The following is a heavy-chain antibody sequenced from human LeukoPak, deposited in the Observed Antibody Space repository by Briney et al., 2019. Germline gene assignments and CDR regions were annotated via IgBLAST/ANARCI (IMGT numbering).Heavy chain of an antibody. Sequence: GGSLRLSCAASGFTFSSYEMNWVRQAPGKGLEWVSYISSSGSTIYYADSVKGRFTISRDNAKNSLYLQMNSLRAEDTAVYYCARAFSGFSSGIPYYYYYMDVWGKGTTVTVSS. CDR1: GFTFSSYE. CDR3: ARAFSGFSSGIPYYYYYMDV. D-gene: IGHD6-19*01. V-gene: IGHV3-48*03. CDR2: ISSSGSTI. J-gene: IGHJ6*03.